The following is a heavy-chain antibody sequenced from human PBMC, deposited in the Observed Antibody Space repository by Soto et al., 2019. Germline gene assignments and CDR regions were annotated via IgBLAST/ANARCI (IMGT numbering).Heavy chain of an antibody. Sequence: QVQLVQSGAEVKKPGALVKVSCKASGYTFTSYDINWVRQATGQGLEWMGWMNPNSGNTGYAQKFQGRVTMTRNTSISTAYMELSSLRSEDTAVYYCARGAITVAGRGFDYWGQGTLVTVSS. V-gene: IGHV1-8*01. J-gene: IGHJ4*02. CDR2: MNPNSGNT. CDR1: GYTFTSYD. CDR3: ARGAITVAGRGFDY. D-gene: IGHD6-19*01.